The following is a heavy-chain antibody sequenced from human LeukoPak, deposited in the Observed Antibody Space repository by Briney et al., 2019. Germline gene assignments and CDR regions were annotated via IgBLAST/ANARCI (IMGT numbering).Heavy chain of an antibody. J-gene: IGHJ4*02. CDR2: INPNSGGT. V-gene: IGHV1-2*04. CDR1: GYTFTGYY. D-gene: IGHD6-19*01. Sequence: GSVKVSCKASGYTFTGYYMHWVRQAPGQGLEWMGWINPNSGGTNYAQKFQGWVTMTRDTSISTAYMELSRLRSDDTAVYYCARSRSVAGYYFDYWGQGTLVTVSS. CDR3: ARSRSVAGYYFDY.